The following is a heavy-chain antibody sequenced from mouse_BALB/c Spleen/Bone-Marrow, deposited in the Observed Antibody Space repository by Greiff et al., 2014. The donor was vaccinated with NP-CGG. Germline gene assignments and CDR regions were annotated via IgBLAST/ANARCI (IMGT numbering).Heavy chain of an antibody. J-gene: IGHJ4*01. CDR3: ARRRDYYAMDY. Sequence: EVQVVESGGDLVKPGGSLKLSCAASGFTFSSYGMSWVRQTPDKRLEWVATISSGGSYTYYLDSVKGRFTISRDNAKNTLYLQMSSLKSEDTAMYYCARRRDYYAMDYWGQGTSVTVSS. CDR1: GFTFSSYG. CDR2: ISSGGSYT. V-gene: IGHV5-6*01.